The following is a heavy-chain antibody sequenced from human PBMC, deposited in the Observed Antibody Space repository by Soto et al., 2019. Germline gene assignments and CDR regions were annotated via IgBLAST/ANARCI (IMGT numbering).Heavy chain of an antibody. CDR2: ISGSGGST. CDR3: AKDGSYTAMVPIDY. J-gene: IGHJ4*02. D-gene: IGHD5-18*01. V-gene: IGHV3-23*01. Sequence: GGSLRLSCAASGFTPSSSDMSWVRQAPGKGLEWVSAISGSGGSTYYADSVKGRFTISRDNSKNTLYLQMNSLRAEDTAVYYCAKDGSYTAMVPIDYWGQGTLVTVSS. CDR1: GFTPSSSD.